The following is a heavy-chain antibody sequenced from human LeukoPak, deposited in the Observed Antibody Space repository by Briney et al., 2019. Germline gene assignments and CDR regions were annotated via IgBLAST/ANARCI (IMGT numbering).Heavy chain of an antibody. CDR1: GGSISSGGYY. Sequence: SETLSLTCTVSGGSISSGGYYWSWIRQHPGKGLEWIGYIYYSGSTYYNPSLKSRVTISVDTSKNQFSLKLSSVTAADTAVYYCAREGYCSSTSCRGPYYYYYGMDVWGQGTTVTVSS. D-gene: IGHD2-2*01. CDR2: IYYSGST. J-gene: IGHJ6*02. CDR3: AREGYCSSTSCRGPYYYYYGMDV. V-gene: IGHV4-30-4*08.